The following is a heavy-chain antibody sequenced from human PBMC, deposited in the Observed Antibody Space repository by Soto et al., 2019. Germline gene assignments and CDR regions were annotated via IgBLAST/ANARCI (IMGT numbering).Heavy chain of an antibody. CDR3: ARLVWSYGTWFDP. V-gene: IGHV4-59*08. CDR2: IYYSGST. CDR1: GGSISSYY. J-gene: IGHJ5*02. Sequence: QVKLQESGPGLVKPSETLSLTCTVSGGSISSYYWSWIRQPPGKGLEWIGYIYYSGSTNYNPSLKSRVTISVDTSKNQSSLKLSSVTAADTAVYYCARLVWSYGTWFDPWGQGTLVTVSS. D-gene: IGHD5-18*01.